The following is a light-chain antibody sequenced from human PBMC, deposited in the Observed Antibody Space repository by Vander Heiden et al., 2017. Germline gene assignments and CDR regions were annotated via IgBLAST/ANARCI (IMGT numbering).Light chain of an antibody. CDR2: ANN. Sequence: QSVQTQPLSASGTPGPRVTISCSGSNSNIGINAVEWYRQLPGAAPKLHIYANNQRPSRVPDRFSGSKSGASASLAISGLQSEDEADYYCATWDDTQDGYVFGTETKVTVL. V-gene: IGLV1-44*01. CDR1: NSNIGINA. J-gene: IGLJ1*01. CDR3: ATWDDTQDGYV.